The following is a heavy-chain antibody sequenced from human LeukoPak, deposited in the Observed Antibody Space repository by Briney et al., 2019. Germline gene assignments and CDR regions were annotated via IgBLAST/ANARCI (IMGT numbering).Heavy chain of an antibody. J-gene: IGHJ4*02. CDR3: ARAPLLYFDWCYFDY. Sequence: GRSLRLSCAASGFTLSSHAIHWVRQAPGKGLEWVALISYDGNIKYYADSVKGRFTISRDNSKNTLYLQMNSLRVEDTAVYYCARAPLLYFDWCYFDYWGQGTLVTVSS. CDR1: GFTLSSHA. CDR2: ISYDGNIK. D-gene: IGHD3-9*01. V-gene: IGHV3-30*14.